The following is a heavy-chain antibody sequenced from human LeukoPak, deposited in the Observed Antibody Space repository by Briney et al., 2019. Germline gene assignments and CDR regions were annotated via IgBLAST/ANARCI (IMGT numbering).Heavy chain of an antibody. CDR3: ARGISMVRGVIPSYNWFDP. CDR2: ISYDGSYK. Sequence: GGSLRLSCAPPGFTFSSYAMHWGRQAPDKGLEWVAVISYDGSYKYHADSVKGRFTIYRDNSKNTLYLQMNRLRAEDTAVYYCARGISMVRGVIPSYNWFDPWGQGTLVTVSS. V-gene: IGHV3-30-3*01. J-gene: IGHJ5*02. D-gene: IGHD3-10*01. CDR1: GFTFSSYA.